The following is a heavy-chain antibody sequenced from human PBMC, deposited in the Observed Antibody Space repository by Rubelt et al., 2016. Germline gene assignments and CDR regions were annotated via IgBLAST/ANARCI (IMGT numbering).Heavy chain of an antibody. CDR1: GYSISSGYY. V-gene: IGHV4-38-2*02. J-gene: IGHJ5*02. Sequence: QVQLQESGPGLVKPSETLSLTCTVSGYSISSGYYWGWIRQPPGKGLEWIGSIYHSGSTYYDPSLKSLCAISVEPSKNHFSLKLSSVTAADTAVYYCARLTVTAINWFDPWGQGTLVTVSS. CDR2: IYHSGST. D-gene: IGHD2-21*02. CDR3: ARLTVTAINWFDP.